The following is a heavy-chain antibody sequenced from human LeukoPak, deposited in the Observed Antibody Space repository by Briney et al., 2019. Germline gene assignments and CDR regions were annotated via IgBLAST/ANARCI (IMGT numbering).Heavy chain of an antibody. CDR2: IKPDGSEK. J-gene: IGHJ4*02. CDR1: GLTFSSCL. V-gene: IGHV3-7*01. D-gene: IGHD1-20*01. Sequence: GGSLRLSCAASGLTFSSCLMTWVRQAPGKGLEWVANIKPDGSEKYYMDSVKGRFTISRDNAKNSLYLQMNSLRAEDTAVYYCASGGYNWNRLDYWGQGTLVTVSS. CDR3: ASGGYNWNRLDY.